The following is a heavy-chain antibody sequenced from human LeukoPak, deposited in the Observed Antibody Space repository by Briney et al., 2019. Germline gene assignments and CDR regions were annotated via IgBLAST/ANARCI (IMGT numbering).Heavy chain of an antibody. V-gene: IGHV3-33*01. CDR1: GFTFSSYG. CDR3: ARGTVVAPGVDC. Sequence: GGSLRLSCAASGFTFSSYGMHWVRQAPGKGLAWVAVIWYDGSNKYYADSVKGRFTISRDNSKNTLYLQMNSLRAEDTAVYYCARGTVVAPGVDCWGQGTLVTVSS. D-gene: IGHD4-23*01. J-gene: IGHJ4*02. CDR2: IWYDGSNK.